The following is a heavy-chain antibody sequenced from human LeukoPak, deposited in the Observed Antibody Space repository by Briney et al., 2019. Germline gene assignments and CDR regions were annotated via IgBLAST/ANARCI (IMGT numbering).Heavy chain of an antibody. D-gene: IGHD4-23*01. J-gene: IGHJ4*02. CDR3: AKDMYGGNSVLLD. CDR1: GFTFSSYS. CDR2: ISSSSSYI. V-gene: IGHV3-21*04. Sequence: PGGSLRLSCAASGFTFSSYSMNWVRQAPGKGLEWVSSISSSSSYIYYADSVKGRFTISRDNAKNSLYLQMNSLRAEDTALYYCAKDMYGGNSVLLDWGQGTLVTVSS.